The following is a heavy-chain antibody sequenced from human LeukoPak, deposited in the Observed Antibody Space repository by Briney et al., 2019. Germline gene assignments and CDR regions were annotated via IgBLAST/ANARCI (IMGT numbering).Heavy chain of an antibody. CDR1: GFIFSNAW. Sequence: GGSLRLSCAASGFIFSNAWMSWVRQAPGKGLEWVGRIKSKTGGGTTDYAAPVKGRFTISRDDSKNTVYLQMNSLKTEDTAVYYCTTDDAGYWGQGTLVTVSS. CDR3: TTDDAGY. J-gene: IGHJ4*02. D-gene: IGHD6-13*01. V-gene: IGHV3-15*01. CDR2: IKSKTGGGTT.